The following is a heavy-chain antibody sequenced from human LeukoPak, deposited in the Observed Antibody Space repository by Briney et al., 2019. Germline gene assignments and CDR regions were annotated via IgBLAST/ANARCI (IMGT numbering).Heavy chain of an antibody. Sequence: KPSETLSLTCAVYGGSFSGYYWSWIRQPPGKGLEWIGEINHSGSTNYNPSLKSRVTISVDTSKNQFSLKLSSVTAADTAVYYCARRIFVWGSYRYHYYYYMDVWGKGTTVTISS. V-gene: IGHV4-34*01. D-gene: IGHD3-16*02. CDR2: INHSGST. J-gene: IGHJ6*03. CDR1: GGSFSGYY. CDR3: ARRIFVWGSYRYHYYYYMDV.